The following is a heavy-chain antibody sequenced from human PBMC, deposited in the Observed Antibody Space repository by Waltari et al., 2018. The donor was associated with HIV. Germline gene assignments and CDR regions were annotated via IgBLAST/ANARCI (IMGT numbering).Heavy chain of an antibody. V-gene: IGHV3-15*01. J-gene: IGHJ4*02. CDR2: IKTKTDGGTV. Sequence: EVQLVESGGGLGKPGRSLRLSCVASAFTFSNAWRGWVRQAPGKGLEWVGRIKTKTDGGTVDYAAPVTGRFTISRNDSQSILYLEINSLKTEDTAGYYCTTIQFYYVFEFWGQGTLVTVSS. D-gene: IGHD3-10*02. CDR1: AFTFSNAW. CDR3: TTIQFYYVFEF.